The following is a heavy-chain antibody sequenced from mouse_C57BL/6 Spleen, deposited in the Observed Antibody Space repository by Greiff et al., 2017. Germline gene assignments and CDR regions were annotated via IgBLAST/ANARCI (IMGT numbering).Heavy chain of an antibody. CDR2: INPSSGYT. J-gene: IGHJ2*01. CDR3: ARSANWGPCFDY. V-gene: IGHV1-7*01. CDR1: GYTFTSYW. Sequence: QVQPQQSGAELAKPGASVKLSCKASGYTFTSYWMHWVKQRPGQGLEWIGYINPSSGYTKYNQKFKDKATLTADQSSSTAYMQLSSLTYEDSAVYYCARSANWGPCFDYWGQGTTLTVSS. D-gene: IGHD4-1*01.